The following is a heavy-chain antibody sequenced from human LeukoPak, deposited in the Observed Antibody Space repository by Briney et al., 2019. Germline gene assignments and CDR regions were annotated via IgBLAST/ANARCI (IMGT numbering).Heavy chain of an antibody. Sequence: SETLSLTCTVSGVSISSYYWSWIRQPPGKGREWIGYIYYSGSTNYNPSLKSRVTISVDTSKNQFSLKLSSVTAADTAVYYCARDRAQEYYDFWSALGWFDPWGQGTLVTVSS. D-gene: IGHD3-3*01. CDR2: IYYSGST. J-gene: IGHJ5*02. CDR3: ARDRAQEYYDFWSALGWFDP. V-gene: IGHV4-59*01. CDR1: GVSISSYY.